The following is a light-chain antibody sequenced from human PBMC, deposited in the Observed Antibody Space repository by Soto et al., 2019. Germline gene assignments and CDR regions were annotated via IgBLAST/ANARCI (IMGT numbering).Light chain of an antibody. CDR1: RSDVGTYKY. Sequence: QSALTQPRSVSGSPGQSVTISCTGTRSDVGTYKYVSWYQQRPGKAPKLILYDVDNRPSGVPDRFSGSKSGNTASLTISGLPADDDADYYCSSYTGSYMSIFGGGTKLTVL. J-gene: IGLJ2*01. V-gene: IGLV2-11*01. CDR3: SSYTGSYMSI. CDR2: DVD.